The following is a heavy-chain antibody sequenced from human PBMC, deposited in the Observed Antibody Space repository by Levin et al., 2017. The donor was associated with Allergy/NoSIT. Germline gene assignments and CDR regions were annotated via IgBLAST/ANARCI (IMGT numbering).Heavy chain of an antibody. J-gene: IGHJ6*02. D-gene: IGHD5-18*01. CDR1: GFTVSSNY. V-gene: IGHV3-53*01. Sequence: PGGSLRLSCAASGFTVSSNYMSWVRQAPGKGLEWVSVIYSGGSTYYADSVKGRFTISRDNSKNTLYLQMNSLRAEDTAVYYCASAHERIQLWYPAYYGMDVWGQGTTVTVSS. CDR3: ASAHERIQLWYPAYYGMDV. CDR2: IYSGGST.